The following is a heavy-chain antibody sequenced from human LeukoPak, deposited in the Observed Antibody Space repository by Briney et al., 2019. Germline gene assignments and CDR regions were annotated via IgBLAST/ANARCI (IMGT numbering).Heavy chain of an antibody. J-gene: IGHJ6*02. Sequence: ASVKVSCKASGYTFTGYYMHWVRQAPGQGLEWMGWINPNSGGTNYAQKFQGRVTMTRDTSISTAYMELSRLRSDDTAVYYCARGGSGYYTGVYCGMDVWGQGTTVTVSS. CDR3: ARGGSGYYTGVYCGMDV. V-gene: IGHV1-2*02. CDR2: INPNSGGT. D-gene: IGHD3-3*01. CDR1: GYTFTGYY.